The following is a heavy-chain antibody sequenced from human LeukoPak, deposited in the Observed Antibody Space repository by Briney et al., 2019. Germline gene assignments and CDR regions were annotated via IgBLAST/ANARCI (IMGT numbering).Heavy chain of an antibody. J-gene: IGHJ6*02. V-gene: IGHV4-59*01. D-gene: IGHD3-10*01. CDR2: IYYSGST. CDR1: GGSISSYY. CDR3: ARVLGIGGDYYGMDV. Sequence: SETLSLTCTVSGGSISSYYWSWIRQPPGQGLEWIGYIYYSGSTNYNPSLKSRVTISVDTSKNQFSLKLSSVTAADTAVYYCARVLGIGGDYYGMDVWGQGTTVTVSS.